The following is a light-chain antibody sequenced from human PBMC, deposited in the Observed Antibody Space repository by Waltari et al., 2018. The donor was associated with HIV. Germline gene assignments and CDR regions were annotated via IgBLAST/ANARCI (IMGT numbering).Light chain of an antibody. V-gene: IGLV1-51*01. CDR1: SSNIGDNY. CDR2: DNN. Sequence: QSVLPQPPPVLAAPGQKVPIPCSGSSSNIGDNYVSWYQQLPGTAPKLLIYDNNLRPSGIPDRFSGSKSGTSATLDITGLQTGDEANYYCGTWDSSLSAVVFGGGTKLTVL. CDR3: GTWDSSLSAVV. J-gene: IGLJ2*01.